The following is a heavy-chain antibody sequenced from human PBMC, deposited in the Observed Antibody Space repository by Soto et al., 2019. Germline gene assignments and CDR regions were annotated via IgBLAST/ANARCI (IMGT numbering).Heavy chain of an antibody. CDR1: GYSFTSYW. D-gene: IGHD1-1*01. V-gene: IGHV5-10-1*01. J-gene: IGHJ6*02. CDR3: AFLMTSREYHNCMDV. Sequence: GESLKISWKGSGYSFTSYWISWVRQMPGKGLEWMGMIDPSDSYTKYSPSFQGHVTFSVEKSTSTAYLQWSSLKASDTALYYCAFLMTSREYHNCMDVSGPGTTVTVS. CDR2: IDPSDSYT.